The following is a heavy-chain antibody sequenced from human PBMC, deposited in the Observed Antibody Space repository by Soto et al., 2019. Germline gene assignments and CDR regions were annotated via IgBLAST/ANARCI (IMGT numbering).Heavy chain of an antibody. CDR2: ISTYNGNT. CDR3: ATGPTDYYDNSGNYFLDY. Sequence: QVQLVQSGAEVKKPGASVKVSCKASGYTFTTYGMSWVRQAPGQGLDWMGWISTYNGNTKYAERLQGRVTMTTDTTTSTAYTELRCLRSDDTAVYYCATGPTDYYDNSGNYFLDYWGQGTLVTVSS. V-gene: IGHV1-18*01. J-gene: IGHJ1*01. CDR1: GYTFTTYG. D-gene: IGHD3-22*01.